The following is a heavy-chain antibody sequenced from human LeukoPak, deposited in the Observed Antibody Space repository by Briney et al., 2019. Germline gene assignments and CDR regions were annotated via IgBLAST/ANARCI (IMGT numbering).Heavy chain of an antibody. CDR3: SREGEGEDGTGHHNWYFDL. D-gene: IGHD2-8*02. CDR2: IIPIFGTA. J-gene: IGHJ2*01. CDR1: GGTFTSYA. V-gene: IGHV1-69*06. Sequence: SVKVSCKASGGTFTSYAISWVRQAPGQGLEWMGGIIPIFGTANYAQKFQGRVTITADKSTSTAYMELRSLRSDDTAMYYCSREGEGEDGTGHHNWYFDLWGRGTLVTVSS.